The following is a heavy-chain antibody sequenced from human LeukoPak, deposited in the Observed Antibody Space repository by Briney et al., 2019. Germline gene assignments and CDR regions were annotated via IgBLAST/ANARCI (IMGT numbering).Heavy chain of an antibody. J-gene: IGHJ4*02. Sequence: SVKVSCKAPGGTFSSYAISWVRQAPGQGLEWMGGIIPIFGTANYAQRFQGRVTITTDESTSTAYMELSSLRSEDTAVYYCVLEMATIQDYWGQGTLVTVSS. CDR2: IIPIFGTA. CDR1: GGTFSSYA. V-gene: IGHV1-69*05. CDR3: VLEMATIQDY. D-gene: IGHD5-24*01.